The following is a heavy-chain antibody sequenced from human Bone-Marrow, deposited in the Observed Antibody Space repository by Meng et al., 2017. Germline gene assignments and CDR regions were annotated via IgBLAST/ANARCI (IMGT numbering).Heavy chain of an antibody. D-gene: IGHD1-26*01. V-gene: IGHV3-11*01. CDR2: ISSSGSTI. CDR3: ARRIMGRWELLDGHFAY. J-gene: IGHJ4*02. CDR1: GFTFSDYY. Sequence: GESLKISCAASGFTFSDYYMSWIRQAPGKGLEWVSYISSSGSTIYYADSVKGRFTISRDNAKNSLYLQMNSLRAEDTAVYYCARRIMGRWELLDGHFAYWGQGTLVTVSS.